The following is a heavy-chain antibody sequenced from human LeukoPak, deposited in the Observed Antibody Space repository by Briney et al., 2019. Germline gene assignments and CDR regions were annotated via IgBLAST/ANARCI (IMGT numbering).Heavy chain of an antibody. Sequence: PGGSLRLSCSASGFTFSSSALHWVRQAPGKGLEYLSPISGSGGRTNYADSVKGRFTISRDNSKNTFYLQMASLRSEDMAVYYCARGCGGACRGMDYWGQGTRVSVSS. CDR1: GFTFSSSA. J-gene: IGHJ4*02. D-gene: IGHD2-21*02. CDR3: ARGCGGACRGMDY. V-gene: IGHV3-64*02. CDR2: ISGSGGRT.